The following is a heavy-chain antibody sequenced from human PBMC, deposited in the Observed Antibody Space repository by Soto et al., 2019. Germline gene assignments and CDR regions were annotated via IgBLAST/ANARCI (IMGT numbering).Heavy chain of an antibody. Sequence: EVQLVESGGGLAQPGGSLRLSCAASGFTLSGYAMDWVRQAPGKGLEYVSGISTNGVGTYYANSVQGRFTISRDNSKNTVYLQMGSLRPEDMAVYYCARRARPDFYYMDVWGKWTTVTVAS. D-gene: IGHD6-6*01. CDR3: ARRARPDFYYMDV. J-gene: IGHJ6*03. V-gene: IGHV3-64*01. CDR2: ISTNGVGT. CDR1: GFTLSGYA.